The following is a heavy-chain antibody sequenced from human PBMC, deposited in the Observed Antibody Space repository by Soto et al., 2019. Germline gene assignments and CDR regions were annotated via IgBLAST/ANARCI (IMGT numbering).Heavy chain of an antibody. D-gene: IGHD6-19*01. J-gene: IGHJ4*02. V-gene: IGHV3-23*01. CDR3: AWRSSGWYFDY. CDR2: T. Sequence: TFYADSVKGGFTISRDNSKNTLYLQMNSLRAEDTDVYYCAWRSSGWYFDYWGQGTLVTVSS.